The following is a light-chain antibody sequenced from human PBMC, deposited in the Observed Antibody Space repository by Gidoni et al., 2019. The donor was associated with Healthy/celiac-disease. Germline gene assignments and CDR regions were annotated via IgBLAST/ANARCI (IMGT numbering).Light chain of an antibody. CDR2: GAS. J-gene: IGKJ4*01. V-gene: IGKV3-15*01. CDR3: QQYSRGLT. CDR1: QSVSSN. Sequence: EIAMTQSPATLSVSPGERATLSCRASQSVSSNLAWDQQKPGQAPRLLIAGASTSDTGIPARFIGSGSGTEFTLTISSLQSEVFAFYYCQQYSRGLTFGGGTKVEI.